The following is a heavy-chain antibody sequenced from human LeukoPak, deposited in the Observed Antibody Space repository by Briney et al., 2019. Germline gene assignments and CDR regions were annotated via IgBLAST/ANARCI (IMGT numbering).Heavy chain of an antibody. Sequence: GGSLRLSCAASGFTFSSYAMSWVRQAPGKGLEWVSAISGSGGSTYYADSVKGRFTISRDNSKNTLYLQMNSLRAEDTAVYYCAKGAPSSSWYWGWFDPWGQGTRVTVSS. V-gene: IGHV3-23*01. CDR3: AKGAPSSSWYWGWFDP. D-gene: IGHD6-13*01. CDR2: ISGSGGST. CDR1: GFTFSSYA. J-gene: IGHJ5*02.